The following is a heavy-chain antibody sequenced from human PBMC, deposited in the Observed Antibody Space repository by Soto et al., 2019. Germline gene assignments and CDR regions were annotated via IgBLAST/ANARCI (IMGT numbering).Heavy chain of an antibody. V-gene: IGHV5-51*01. CDR1: GYSFTSYW. D-gene: IGHD3-22*01. CDR3: ARHPSYYYDSSGYSWDAFDS. J-gene: IGHJ3*02. CDR2: IYPGDSDT. Sequence: PGESLKISCKGSGYSFTSYWIGWVRQMPGKGLEWMGIIYPGDSDTRYSPSFQGQVTISADKSISTAYLQWSSLKASDTAMYYCARHPSYYYDSSGYSWDAFDSWGQGTMVTVSS.